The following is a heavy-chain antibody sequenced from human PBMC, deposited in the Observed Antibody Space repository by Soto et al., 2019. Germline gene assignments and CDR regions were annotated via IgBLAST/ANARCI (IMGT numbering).Heavy chain of an antibody. CDR1: GFTFSSYS. CDR3: ARLLSNSARDY. J-gene: IGHJ4*02. D-gene: IGHD2-8*01. V-gene: IGHV3-7*03. CDR2: IKPDGSDK. Sequence: EVQLVESGGDLVQPGGSLRLSCAASGFTFSSYSMSWVRRAPGEGLQWVASIKPDGSDKYYMDSVKGRFAIFRDNAKNSLYLQMNSLRAEDTALYYCARLLSNSARDYWGQGALVTVSS.